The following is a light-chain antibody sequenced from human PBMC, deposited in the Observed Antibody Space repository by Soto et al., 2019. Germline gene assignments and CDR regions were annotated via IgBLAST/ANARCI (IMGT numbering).Light chain of an antibody. CDR1: QSLLHSNGYNY. CDR2: LGS. CDR3: MQALQTPWT. V-gene: IGKV2-28*01. Sequence: DIVMTQSPLSLPVTPGEPASISCRSSQSLLHSNGYNYLDWYLQKPGQSPQLLIDLGSNRASGVPDRFSGSGAGKDFTLKISRVEAEDGGVYYCMQALQTPWTFGQGTKVEIK. J-gene: IGKJ1*01.